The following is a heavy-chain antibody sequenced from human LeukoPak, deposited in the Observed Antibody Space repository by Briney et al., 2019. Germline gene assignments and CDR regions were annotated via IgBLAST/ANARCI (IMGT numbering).Heavy chain of an antibody. CDR1: GYTFTSYD. J-gene: IGHJ6*02. CDR2: MNPNSGNT. CDR3: ARVLVPGVRGVTPDYGMDV. D-gene: IGHD3-10*01. Sequence: ASVKVSCKASGYTFTSYDINWVRQAPGQGLEWMGWMNPNSGNTGFAQKFQGRVTMTRNTSISTAYMELSSLRSEDTAVYYCARVLVPGVRGVTPDYGMDVWGQGTTVTVSS. V-gene: IGHV1-8*01.